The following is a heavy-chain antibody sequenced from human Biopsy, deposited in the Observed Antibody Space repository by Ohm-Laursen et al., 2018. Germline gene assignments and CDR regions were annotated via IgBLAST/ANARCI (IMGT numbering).Heavy chain of an antibody. Sequence: SETLSLTCTLSGYSIIPSGPENWSWIRQPPGQGLQYIGFIYSGGNTYYNPSLRSRVTMSVDTSKNQFSLRLNSVTAADTAVYYCARGMRTTGWPYFDYWGQGILVTVSS. CDR3: ARGMRTTGWPYFDY. CDR1: GYSIIPSGPEN. D-gene: IGHD2/OR15-2a*01. V-gene: IGHV4-61*01. CDR2: IYSGGNT. J-gene: IGHJ4*02.